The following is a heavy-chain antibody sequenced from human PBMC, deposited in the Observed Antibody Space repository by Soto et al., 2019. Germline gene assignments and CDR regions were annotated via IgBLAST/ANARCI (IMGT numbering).Heavy chain of an antibody. V-gene: IGHV4-59*01. Sequence: SETLSLTCTVSGGSISSYYWSWIRQPPGKGLEWIGYIYYSGSTNYNPSLKSRVTISVDTSKNQFSLKLSSVTAADTAVYYCARAKHYYDSHSPFDYWGQGTLVTVSS. J-gene: IGHJ4*02. CDR3: ARAKHYYDSHSPFDY. CDR2: IYYSGST. CDR1: GGSISSYY. D-gene: IGHD3-22*01.